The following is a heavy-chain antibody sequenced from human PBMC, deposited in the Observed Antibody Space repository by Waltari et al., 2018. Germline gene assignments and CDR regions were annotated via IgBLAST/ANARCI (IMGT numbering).Heavy chain of an antibody. CDR2: IYSDGRT. V-gene: IGHV3-53*01. J-gene: IGHJ4*02. CDR3: ARIKGWYGDGYFDY. CDR1: GFTVRSNY. D-gene: IGHD6-19*01. Sequence: EVQLVESGGGLIQPGGSLRLSCEASGFTVRSNYMSWVRQATGKGLGWVSVIYSDGRTVYADSVKGRFTISRDNLKNTVDLQMSSLRADDTVVYYCARIKGWYGDGYFDYWGQGTLVSVSS.